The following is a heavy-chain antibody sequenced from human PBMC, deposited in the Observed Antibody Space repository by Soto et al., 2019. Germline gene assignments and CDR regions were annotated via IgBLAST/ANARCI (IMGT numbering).Heavy chain of an antibody. D-gene: IGHD1-26*01. J-gene: IGHJ5*01. Sequence: GGSLRLSCAASGFTFSHAWMSWVRQAPGKGLEWVGRIKSRGDGGTKDYGAPVRGRFTIARDDSENMLYLHMNSLKTADTAGYYGTVVKRCNQYSKSGYWFDSWGPGTLVTVSS. CDR3: TVVKRCNQYSKSGYWFDS. V-gene: IGHV3-15*01. CDR1: GFTFSHAW. CDR2: IKSRGDGGTK.